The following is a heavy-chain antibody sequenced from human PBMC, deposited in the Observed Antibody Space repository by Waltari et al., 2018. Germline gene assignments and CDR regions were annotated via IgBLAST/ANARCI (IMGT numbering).Heavy chain of an antibody. D-gene: IGHD4-17*01. J-gene: IGHJ4*02. CDR3: ARPTYGDYEYYFDY. CDR1: GGSFSGYY. CDR2: INHSGST. Sequence: QVQLQQWGAGLLKPSETLSLTCAVYGGSFSGYYWSWIRQPPGKGLEWIGEINHSGSTNYNPSLKSRVTISVDTSKNQFSLKLSSVTAADTAVYYCARPTYGDYEYYFDYWGQGTLVTVSS. V-gene: IGHV4-34*01.